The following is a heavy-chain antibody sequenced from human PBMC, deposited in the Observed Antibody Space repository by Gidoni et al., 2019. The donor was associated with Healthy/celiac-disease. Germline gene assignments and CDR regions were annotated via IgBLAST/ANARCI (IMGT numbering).Heavy chain of an antibody. J-gene: IGHJ3*02. CDR2: IWYDGSNK. CDR1: GFTFSSYG. CDR3: ARARYYGSGTDAFDI. Sequence: QVQLVESGGGVVQPGRSLRLSCAASGFTFSSYGMHWVRQAPGKVLVWVAVIWYDGSNKYYADSLKGRFTISRDNSKNTLYLQMNSQRAEDTAVYYCARARYYGSGTDAFDIWGQGTMVTVSS. V-gene: IGHV3-33*01. D-gene: IGHD3-10*01.